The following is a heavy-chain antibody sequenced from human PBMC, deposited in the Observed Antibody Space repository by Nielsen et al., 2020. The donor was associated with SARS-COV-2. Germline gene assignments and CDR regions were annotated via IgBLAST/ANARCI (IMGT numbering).Heavy chain of an antibody. CDR3: ARDPHGVLWFGESPYGMDV. Sequence: ASVKVSCKASGYTFTSYAMHWVRQAPGQRLEWMGWINAGNGNTKYSQKFQGRVTITRDTSASTAYMELSSLRSEDTAVYYCARDPHGVLWFGESPYGMDVWGQGTTVTVSS. J-gene: IGHJ6*02. CDR2: INAGNGNT. V-gene: IGHV1-3*01. CDR1: GYTFTSYA. D-gene: IGHD3-10*01.